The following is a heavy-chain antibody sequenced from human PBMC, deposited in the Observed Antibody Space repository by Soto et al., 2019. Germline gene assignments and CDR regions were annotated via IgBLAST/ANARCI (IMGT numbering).Heavy chain of an antibody. V-gene: IGHV3-7*03. D-gene: IGHD3-16*02. Sequence: GGSLRLSCAVSGFRFRDYWMSWVRQAPGKGLEWVANIKQDESDKYYVDSVKGRFTISRDNAKNALYLQMNSQRVEDTAVYYCAAYCYTMTCTHFHGYSWGQGTQVTVSS. CDR3: AAYCYTMTCTHFHGYS. J-gene: IGHJ5*02. CDR1: GFRFRDYW. CDR2: IKQDESDK.